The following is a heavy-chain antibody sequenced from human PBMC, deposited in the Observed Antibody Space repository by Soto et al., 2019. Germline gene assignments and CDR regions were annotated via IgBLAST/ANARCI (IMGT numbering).Heavy chain of an antibody. CDR2: VFYSGST. CDR1: GDSVSSGSYY. Sequence: QVQLQESGPGLVKPSETLSLTCTVSGDSVSSGSYYWSWIRQPPGKGLEWIGYVFYSGSTNYSPSLKSRVTISVDTSKNQFSLRLSSVTAADTAVYYCARSYGGNSKAVDYWGQGTLVTVSS. CDR3: ARSYGGNSKAVDY. V-gene: IGHV4-61*01. J-gene: IGHJ4*02. D-gene: IGHD4-17*01.